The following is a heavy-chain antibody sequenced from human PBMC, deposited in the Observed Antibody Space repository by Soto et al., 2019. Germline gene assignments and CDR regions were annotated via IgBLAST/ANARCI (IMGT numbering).Heavy chain of an antibody. V-gene: IGHV3-23*01. CDR2: ISGSGGST. CDR1: GFTFISYA. D-gene: IGHD5-18*01. Sequence: SLRLSCAASGFTFISYAMSWVRQAPGKGLEWVSAISGSGGSTYYADSVKGRFTISRDNSKNTLYLQMNSLRAEDTAVYYCANGDSYGSFDYWGQGTLVTVSS. CDR3: ANGDSYGSFDY. J-gene: IGHJ4*02.